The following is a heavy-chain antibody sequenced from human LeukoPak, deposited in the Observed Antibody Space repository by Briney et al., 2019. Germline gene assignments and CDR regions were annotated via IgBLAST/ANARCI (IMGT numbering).Heavy chain of an antibody. CDR3: ARDHAGYSYGYYYYYYMDV. V-gene: IGHV1-2*02. Sequence: ASVKVSCKASGYTFNGYYIHWVRQAPGQGLEWMGWINPNSGGTNYAQKFQGRVTMTRDTSISTAYMELSRLRSDDTAVYYCARDHAGYSYGYYYYYYMDVWGKGTTVTISS. CDR2: INPNSGGT. J-gene: IGHJ6*03. CDR1: GYTFNGYY. D-gene: IGHD5-18*01.